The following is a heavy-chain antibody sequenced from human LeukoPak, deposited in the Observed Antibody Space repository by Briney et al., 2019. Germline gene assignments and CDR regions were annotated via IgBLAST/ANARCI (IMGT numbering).Heavy chain of an antibody. CDR3: ARIPSSVAGTFDY. V-gene: IGHV3-30*04. Sequence: GGSLRLSCAASGFTFSSYAMHWVRQAPGKGLEGVAVISYDGSNKYYADSVKGRFTSSRDNSKNTLYLQMNSLRAEDTAVYYCARIPSSVAGTFDYWGQGTLVTVSS. J-gene: IGHJ4*02. CDR1: GFTFSSYA. CDR2: ISYDGSNK. D-gene: IGHD6-19*01.